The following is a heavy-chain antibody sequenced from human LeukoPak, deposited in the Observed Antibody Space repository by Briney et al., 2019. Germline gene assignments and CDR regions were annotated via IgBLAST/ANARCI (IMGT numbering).Heavy chain of an antibody. CDR2: IYTSGST. CDR1: GGSISSYY. CDR3: ARGRRSYSGSYYYFDY. D-gene: IGHD1-26*01. V-gene: IGHV4-4*07. J-gene: IGHJ4*02. Sequence: SETLSLTRTVSGGSISSYYWSWIRQPAGKRLEWIGRIYTSGSTNYNPSLKSRVTMSVDTSKNQFSLKPSSVTAADTAVYYCARGRRSYSGSYYYFDYWGQGTLVTVSS.